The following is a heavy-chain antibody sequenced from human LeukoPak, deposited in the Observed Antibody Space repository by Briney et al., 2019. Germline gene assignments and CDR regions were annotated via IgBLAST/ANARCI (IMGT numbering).Heavy chain of an antibody. CDR1: GFTLTYYD. CDR3: ARSNPSLPRVDYFDY. CDR2: ISYDGSNK. Sequence: SGGSLRLSCAASGFTLTYYDMHWVRQAPGKGLEWVAVISYDGSNKYYADSVKGRFTISRDNSKNTLYLQMNSLRAEDTAVYYCARSNPSLPRVDYFDYWGQGTLVTVSS. J-gene: IGHJ4*02. D-gene: IGHD1-26*01. V-gene: IGHV3-30-3*01.